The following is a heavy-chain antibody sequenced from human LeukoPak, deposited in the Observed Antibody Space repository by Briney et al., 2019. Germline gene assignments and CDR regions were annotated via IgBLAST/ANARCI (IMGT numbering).Heavy chain of an antibody. CDR3: ARLAVAGTSVWFDP. D-gene: IGHD6-19*01. CDR2: IYTSGST. J-gene: IGHJ5*02. Sequence: SETLSLTCTVSGGSISSYYWSWIRQPPGKGLEWIGYIYTSGSTNYNPSLKSRVTISVDTSKNQFSLKLSSVTAADTAVYYYARLAVAGTSVWFDPWGQGTLVTVSS. V-gene: IGHV4-4*09. CDR1: GGSISSYY.